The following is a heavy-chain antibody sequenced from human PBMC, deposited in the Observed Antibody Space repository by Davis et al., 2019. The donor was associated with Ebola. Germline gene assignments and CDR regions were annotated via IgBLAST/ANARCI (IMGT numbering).Heavy chain of an antibody. CDR2: IKQDGSEK. Sequence: GESLKISCAASGFTFSSYWMSWVRQAPGKGLEWVANIKQDGSEKYYVDSVKGRLTISRDNAKNSLYLQMNSLRAEDTAVYYCARAEYDILTGYYDYWGQGTLVTVSS. CDR3: ARAEYDILTGYYDY. D-gene: IGHD3-9*01. J-gene: IGHJ4*02. CDR1: GFTFSSYW. V-gene: IGHV3-7*01.